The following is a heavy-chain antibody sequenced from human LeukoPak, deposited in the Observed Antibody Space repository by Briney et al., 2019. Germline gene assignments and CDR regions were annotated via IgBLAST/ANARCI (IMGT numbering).Heavy chain of an antibody. CDR2: IWYDGSNK. CDR1: GFTFNSYG. J-gene: IGHJ3*02. D-gene: IGHD3-10*01. V-gene: IGHV3-33*01. Sequence: GGSLRLSCAASGFTFNSYGMHWVRQAPGKGLEWVAVIWYDGSNKYYADSVKGRFTISRDNSKNTLYLQMNSLRAEDTAVYYCARDRQITMVRGVYTDAFDIWGQGTMVTVSS. CDR3: ARDRQITMVRGVYTDAFDI.